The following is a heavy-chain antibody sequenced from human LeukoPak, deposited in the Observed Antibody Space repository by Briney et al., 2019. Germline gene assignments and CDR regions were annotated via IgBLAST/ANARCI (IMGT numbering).Heavy chain of an antibody. D-gene: IGHD1-26*01. CDR3: ARDLKRSRARWENLGFDP. CDR2: IIPIFGTA. V-gene: IGHV1-69*01. J-gene: IGHJ5*02. Sequence: GASVKVSCKASGGTFSSHAISWVRQAPGQGLEWMGGIIPIFGTANYAQKFQGRVTITADESTSTAYLELRSLRSDDTAVYYCARDLKRSRARWENLGFDPWGQGTLVTVSS. CDR1: GGTFSSHA.